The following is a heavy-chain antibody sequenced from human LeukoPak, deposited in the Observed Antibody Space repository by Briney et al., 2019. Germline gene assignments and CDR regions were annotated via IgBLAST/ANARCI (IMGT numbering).Heavy chain of an antibody. CDR3: ASQYYDSSGYWDY. V-gene: IGHV3-23*01. Sequence: GESLRLSCAASGFTFSSYAMSWVRQAPGKGLEWVSAISGSGGSTYYADSMKGRFTISRDNSKNTLYLQMNSLRAEDTAVYYCASQYYDSSGYWDYWGQGTLVTVSS. D-gene: IGHD3-22*01. CDR2: ISGSGGST. CDR1: GFTFSSYA. J-gene: IGHJ4*02.